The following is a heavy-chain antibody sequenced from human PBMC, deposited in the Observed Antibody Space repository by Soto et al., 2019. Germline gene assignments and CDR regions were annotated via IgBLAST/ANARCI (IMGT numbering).Heavy chain of an antibody. J-gene: IGHJ3*02. CDR3: VRSLGWRDAFDI. CDR1: GFTFSNYW. D-gene: IGHD6-19*01. CDR2: IKQDGSEE. Sequence: EVQLVESGGGLVQPGGSLRLSCAASGFTFSNYWMSWVRQAPGKGLEWVANIKQDGSEEYYVDSVKGRFTISRDNAKNSLYLQVNSLKAGDTAVYYCVRSLGWRDAFDIWGQGTMVTVSS. V-gene: IGHV3-7*01.